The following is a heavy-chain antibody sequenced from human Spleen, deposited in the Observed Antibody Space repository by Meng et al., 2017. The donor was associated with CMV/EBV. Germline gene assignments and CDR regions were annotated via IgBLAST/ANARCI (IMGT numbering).Heavy chain of an antibody. CDR2: ITWNGGST. CDR3: ARRGGGYSSGWFPPES. Sequence: SGFTFDDYGMRWVRQTPGKGLEWVSGITWNGGSTGYAGSVKGRFTISRDNAKNSLYLQMNNLRAEDTALYYCARRGGGYSSGWFPPESWGQGTLVTVSS. CDR1: GFTFDDYG. D-gene: IGHD6-19*01. J-gene: IGHJ5*02. V-gene: IGHV3-20*03.